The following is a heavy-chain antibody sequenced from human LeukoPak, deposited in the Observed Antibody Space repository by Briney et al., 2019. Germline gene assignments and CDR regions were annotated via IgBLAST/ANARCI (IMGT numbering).Heavy chain of an antibody. CDR3: ASSLEMATINFDY. V-gene: IGHV1-69*05. CDR1: GGTFSSYA. Sequence: SVKVSCKASGGTFSSYAISWVRQAPGQGLEWMGRIIPIFGTANYAQKFQGRVTITTDESTSTAYMELSSLRSEDTAVYYCASSLEMATINFDYWGQGTLVTVSS. CDR2: IIPIFGTA. J-gene: IGHJ4*02. D-gene: IGHD5-24*01.